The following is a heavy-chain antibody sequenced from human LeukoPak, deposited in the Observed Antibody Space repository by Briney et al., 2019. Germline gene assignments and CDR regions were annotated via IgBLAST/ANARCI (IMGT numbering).Heavy chain of an antibody. CDR3: ARAEWELDSFDY. CDR2: SNPNSGGT. V-gene: IGHV1-2*02. D-gene: IGHD1-1*01. CDR1: GYTFTSYY. J-gene: IGHJ4*02. Sequence: ASVKVSCKASGYTFTSYYMHWVRQAPGQGLEWMGWSNPNSGGTNYAQKFQGRVSMNRDTSISTAYMELSRLRYDDTAVYYCARAEWELDSFDYWGQGTLVTVSS.